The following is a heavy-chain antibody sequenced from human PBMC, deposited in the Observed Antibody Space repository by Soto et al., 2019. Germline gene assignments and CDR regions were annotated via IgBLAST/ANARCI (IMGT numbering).Heavy chain of an antibody. CDR3: AKIGNIQFYGMDV. CDR1: GFTFSSYG. J-gene: IGHJ6*02. CDR2: ISYDGSNK. V-gene: IGHV3-30*18. Sequence: GGSLRLSCAASGFTFSSYGMHWVRQAPGKGLEWVAVISYDGSNKYYADSVKGRFTISRDNSKNTLYLQMNSLRAEDTAVYYCAKIGNIQFYGMDVWGQGTTVTVSS.